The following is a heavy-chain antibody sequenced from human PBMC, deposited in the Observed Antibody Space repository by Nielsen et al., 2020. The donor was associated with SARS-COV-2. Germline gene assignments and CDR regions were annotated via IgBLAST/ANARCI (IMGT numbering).Heavy chain of an antibody. Sequence: GGSLRLSCAASGFTFSSYAMNWVRQAPGKGLEWVSGITSSGANTYYADSAKGRFTISRDNSKNTLYLQMNSLRAEDTALYYCAKFLWFGELSDIYFDYWGQGTLVTVSS. CDR3: AKFLWFGELSDIYFDY. J-gene: IGHJ4*02. D-gene: IGHD3-10*01. CDR2: ITSSGANT. V-gene: IGHV3-23*01. CDR1: GFTFSSYA.